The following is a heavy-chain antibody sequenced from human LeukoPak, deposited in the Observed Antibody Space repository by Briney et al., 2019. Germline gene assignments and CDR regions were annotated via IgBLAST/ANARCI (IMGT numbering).Heavy chain of an antibody. Sequence: XVSAISGSGGSTYYPACVKGGLTISGDNSKNPLYLQMNSLRAEDTAVYYCATAGQWLYRFDYWGQGTLVTVSS. CDR2: ISGSGGST. J-gene: IGHJ4*02. D-gene: IGHD6-19*01. CDR3: ATAGQWLYRFDY. V-gene: IGHV3-23*01.